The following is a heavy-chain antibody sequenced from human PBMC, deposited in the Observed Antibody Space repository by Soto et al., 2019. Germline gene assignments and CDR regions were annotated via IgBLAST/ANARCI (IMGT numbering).Heavy chain of an antibody. Sequence: GGSLRLSCVASGFSFTSYAMAWVRQAPGMGLEWVCTVTLSGDYTYYADPVKGRFTISRDNSKNTVYLQLSSLRADDTAVYYCARVGYVDLAQWGQGTWVTVSS. J-gene: IGHJ4*02. CDR3: ARVGYVDLAQ. CDR2: VTLSGDYT. CDR1: GFSFTSYA. D-gene: IGHD5-18*01. V-gene: IGHV3-23*01.